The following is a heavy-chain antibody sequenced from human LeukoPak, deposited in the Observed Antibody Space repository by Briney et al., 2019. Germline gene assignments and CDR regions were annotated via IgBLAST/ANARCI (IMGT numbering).Heavy chain of an antibody. D-gene: IGHD6-13*01. CDR3: ARPGYSSSWTPVY. Sequence: PSETLSLTCTVSGGSISSSNYYWGWIRQPPGKGLEWIGSIYYSGSTYYNPSLKSRVTISVDTSKNQFSLKLSSVIAADTAVYYCARPGYSSSWTPVYWGQGTLATVSS. V-gene: IGHV4-39*01. CDR2: IYYSGST. J-gene: IGHJ4*02. CDR1: GGSISSSNYY.